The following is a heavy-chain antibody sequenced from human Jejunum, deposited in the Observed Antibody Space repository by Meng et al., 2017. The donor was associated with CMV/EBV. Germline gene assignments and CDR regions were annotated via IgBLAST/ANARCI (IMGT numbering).Heavy chain of an antibody. CDR1: GFTFSNAW. V-gene: IGHV3-15*01. D-gene: IGHD5-12*01. J-gene: IGHJ4*02. Sequence: EVQLVESXXGXVXXGGXLSLSCAASGFTFSNAWMSWVRQAPGKGLEWVGRIKIKSHGGAMDYAAPVKGRFTISRDDSKNMLYLQMNSLKTEDTAVYYCTAGLGYSDCDYWGQGTLVTVSS. CDR2: IKIKSHGGAM. CDR3: TAGLGYSDCDY.